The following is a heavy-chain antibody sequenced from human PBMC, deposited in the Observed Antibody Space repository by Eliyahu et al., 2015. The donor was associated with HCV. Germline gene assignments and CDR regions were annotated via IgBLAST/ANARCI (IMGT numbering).Heavy chain of an antibody. D-gene: IGHD3-10*01. CDR2: IRSKTDGGTA. J-gene: IGHJ4*02. CDR3: TTYIYGSASYTQPN. V-gene: IGHV3-15*01. Sequence: VRQAPGKGLEWVGRIRSKTDGGTADYAAPVKGRFSISRDDSKNTLYLQMNSLKTEDTAVYYCTTYIYGSASYTQPNWGQGALVTVSS.